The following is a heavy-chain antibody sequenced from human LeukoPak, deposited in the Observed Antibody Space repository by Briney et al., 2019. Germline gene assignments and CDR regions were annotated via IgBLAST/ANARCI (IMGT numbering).Heavy chain of an antibody. D-gene: IGHD2-15*01. J-gene: IGHJ4*02. CDR1: GFTFSSYG. CDR3: ARDPGYCSGGNCYSLYSFDY. CDR2: IWFDGSDK. V-gene: IGHV3-33*01. Sequence: PGRSLRPSCAAPGFTFSSYGMHRVRPAPGKGLEGGAGIWFDGSDKFYADSVKGRFTISRDDSKNTLSLQMNSLRAEDTAVFYCARDPGYCSGGNCYSLYSFDYWGQGTLVTVSS.